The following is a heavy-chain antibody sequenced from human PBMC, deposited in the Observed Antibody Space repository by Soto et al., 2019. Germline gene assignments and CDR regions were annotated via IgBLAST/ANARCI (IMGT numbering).Heavy chain of an antibody. CDR2: IYYSGST. V-gene: IGHV4-31*02. CDR1: GVSISSRGYY. Sequence: SETLSLTWTVSGVSISSRGYYWIWIRQHPGKGLEWIGYIYYSGSTYYNPSLKSRVTISVDTPKNQFSLKLSSVTAADTAVYYCARSVFPWGQGTLVTV. J-gene: IGHJ5*02. CDR3: ARSVFP.